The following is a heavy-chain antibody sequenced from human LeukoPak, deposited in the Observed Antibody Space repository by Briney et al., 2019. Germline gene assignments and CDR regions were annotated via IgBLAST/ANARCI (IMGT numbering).Heavy chain of an antibody. D-gene: IGHD3-10*01. CDR1: GGTFSSYA. J-gene: IGHJ4*02. CDR3: ARTTRITMVRGVIQPTFDY. V-gene: IGHV1-69*13. Sequence: SVKVSCKASGGTFSSYAISWVRQAPGQGLEWMGGIIPFFGTANYAQKFQGRVTITADESTSTAYMELSSLRSEDTAVYYCARTTRITMVRGVIQPTFDYWGQGTLVTVSS. CDR2: IIPFFGTA.